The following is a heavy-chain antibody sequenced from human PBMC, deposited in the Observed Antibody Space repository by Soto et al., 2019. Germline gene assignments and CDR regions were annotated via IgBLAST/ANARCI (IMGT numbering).Heavy chain of an antibody. Sequence: EVQLVESGGGLVQPGGSLRLSCAASGFTFSSYSMNWVRQAPGKGLEWVSYISSSSSTIYYADSVKGRFTISRDNAKNSLYLQMNSLRAEDTAVYYCARDSGVIQLWPWGQGTLVTVSS. J-gene: IGHJ4*02. CDR2: ISSSSSTI. D-gene: IGHD5-18*01. V-gene: IGHV3-48*01. CDR1: GFTFSSYS. CDR3: ARDSGVIQLWP.